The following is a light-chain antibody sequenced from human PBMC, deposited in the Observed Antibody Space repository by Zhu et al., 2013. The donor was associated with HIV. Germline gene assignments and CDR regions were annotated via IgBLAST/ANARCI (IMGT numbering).Light chain of an antibody. J-gene: IGLJ2*01. CDR2: EVT. Sequence: QSALTQPPSASGSPGQSVTISCTGSRSDVGTYNYVSWYQQHPGKAPKLIIYEVTQRPSGVPDRFSGSKSGNTASLTVSGLQAEDEADYYCSSYAGSNKGIFGGGTKLTVL. CDR3: SSYAGSNKGI. V-gene: IGLV2-8*01. CDR1: RSDVGTYNY.